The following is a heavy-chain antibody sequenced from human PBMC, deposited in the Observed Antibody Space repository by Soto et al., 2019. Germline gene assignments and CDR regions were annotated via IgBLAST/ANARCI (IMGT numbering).Heavy chain of an antibody. CDR2: IKSKTDGGTT. J-gene: IGHJ5*02. CDR3: TTEFGYCSGGSCSGWFDP. CDR1: GFTFSNAW. Sequence: GGSLRLSCAASGFTFSNAWMSWVRQAPGKGLEWVGRIKSKTDGGTTDYAAPVKGRFTISRDDSKNTLYLQMNSLKTEDTAVYYCTTEFGYCSGGSCSGWFDPWGQGTLVTVS. D-gene: IGHD2-15*01. V-gene: IGHV3-15*01.